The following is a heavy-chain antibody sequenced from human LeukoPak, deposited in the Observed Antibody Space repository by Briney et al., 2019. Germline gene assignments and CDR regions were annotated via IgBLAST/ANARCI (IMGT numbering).Heavy chain of an antibody. CDR1: GFTFSSYG. CDR3: AKDARRYCSSTSCRTGYFDY. V-gene: IGHV3-30*18. Sequence: GRSLRLSCAASGFTFSSYGMHSVRQAPGKGLEWVAVISYDGSNKYYADSVEGRFTISRDNPKNTLYLQMNSLRAEDTAVYYCAKDARRYCSSTSCRTGYFDYWGQGTLVTVSS. J-gene: IGHJ4*02. D-gene: IGHD2-2*01. CDR2: ISYDGSNK.